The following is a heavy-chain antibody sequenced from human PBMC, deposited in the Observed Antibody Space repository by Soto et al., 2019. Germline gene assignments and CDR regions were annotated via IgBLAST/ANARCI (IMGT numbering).Heavy chain of an antibody. J-gene: IGHJ3*02. D-gene: IGHD3-3*01. CDR2: IYHSGST. CDR3: ARRGYDFWSGYYPNDAFDI. V-gene: IGHV4-4*02. Sequence: ASETLSLTCAVSGGSISSSNWWSWVRQPPGKGLEWIGEIYHSGSTNYNPSLKSRVTISVDKSKNQFSLKLSSVTAADTAVYYCARRGYDFWSGYYPNDAFDIWGQGTMVTVSS. CDR1: GGSISSSNW.